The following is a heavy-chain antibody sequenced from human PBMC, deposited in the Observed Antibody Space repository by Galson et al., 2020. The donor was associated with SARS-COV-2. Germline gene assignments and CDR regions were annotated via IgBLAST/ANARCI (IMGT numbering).Heavy chain of an antibody. V-gene: IGHV3-74*03. CDR2: INSDGSGT. J-gene: IGHJ4*02. D-gene: IGHD1-7*01. CDR3: SRSPNWNYAAGGFDY. CDR1: GFTFSSYW. Sequence: PGGSLRLSCAASGFTFSSYWMHWVRQDPEKGLLWLSRINSDGSGTTYADSVKGRFTISRDNAKGTLYLQMNSLRAEDTAIYYCSRSPNWNYAAGGFDYWGRGTLVTVSS.